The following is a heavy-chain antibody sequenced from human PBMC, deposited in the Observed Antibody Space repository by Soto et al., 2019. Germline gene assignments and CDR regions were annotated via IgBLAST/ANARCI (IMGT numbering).Heavy chain of an antibody. CDR1: GFTFDDYA. D-gene: IGHD2-2*01. J-gene: IGHJ3*02. CDR3: AKDMGYCSSTSCFHAFDI. V-gene: IGHV3-9*01. CDR2: ISWNSGSI. Sequence: EVQLVESGGGLVQPGRSLRLSCAASGFTFDDYAMHWVRQAPGKGLEWGSGISWNSGSIGYADSVKGRFTISRDNAKNSLYLQMNSLRAEDTALYYGAKDMGYCSSTSCFHAFDIWGQGTMVTVSS.